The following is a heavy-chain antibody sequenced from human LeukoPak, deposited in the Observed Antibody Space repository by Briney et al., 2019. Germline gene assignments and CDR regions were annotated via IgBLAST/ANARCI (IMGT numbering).Heavy chain of an antibody. CDR1: GFPFSSYW. CDR2: IKQGGSKK. J-gene: IGHJ4*02. V-gene: IGHV3-7*01. Sequence: GGSLRLSCVASGFPFSSYWGTWVRQAPGKGLEWVGNIKQGGSKKYYLYSVKGRFTFSRATTKNSVYLQMIRPGVETTVCYHCARDFRFHDDYWGQGTLVTVSS. CDR3: ARDFRFHDDY.